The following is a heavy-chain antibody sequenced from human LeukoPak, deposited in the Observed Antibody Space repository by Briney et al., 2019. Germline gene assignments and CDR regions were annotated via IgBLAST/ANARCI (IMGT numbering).Heavy chain of an antibody. CDR3: ARAYYYDSSGQGHFDY. CDR1: GYTFTGYY. Sequence: ASVKVSCKASGYTFTGYYMHWVRQAPGQGLEWMGRINPNSGGTNYAQKFQGRVTMTRDTSISTAYMELSRLRSDDTAVYYCARAYYYDSSGQGHFDYWGQGTLVTVSS. CDR2: INPNSGGT. J-gene: IGHJ4*02. V-gene: IGHV1-2*06. D-gene: IGHD3-22*01.